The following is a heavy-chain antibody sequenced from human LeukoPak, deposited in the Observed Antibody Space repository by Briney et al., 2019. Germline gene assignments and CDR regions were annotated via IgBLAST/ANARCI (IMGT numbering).Heavy chain of an antibody. CDR1: GGSISSYY. V-gene: IGHV4-59*01. D-gene: IGHD3-3*01. Sequence: SETLSLTCTVSGGSISSYYWSWIRQPPGKGLEWIGYIYYSGSTNHNPSLKSRVTISVDTSKNQSSLKLSSVTAADTAVYYCARAFGAQYYDFWSGYYGNAFDIWGQGTMVTVSS. J-gene: IGHJ3*02. CDR3: ARAFGAQYYDFWSGYYGNAFDI. CDR2: IYYSGST.